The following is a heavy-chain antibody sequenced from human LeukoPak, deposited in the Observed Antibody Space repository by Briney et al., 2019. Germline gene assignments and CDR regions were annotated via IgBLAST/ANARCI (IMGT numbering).Heavy chain of an antibody. Sequence: GGSLRLSCAASGFTFSSYAMSWVRQAPGKGLEWVSGISGSGDNTYYADSVKGRFTISRDNAKNSLYLQMSSLRAEDTAVYYCASRSSPGSPEGFDPWGQGTLVTVSS. V-gene: IGHV3-23*01. CDR1: GFTFSSYA. CDR3: ASRSSPGSPEGFDP. CDR2: ISGSGDNT. J-gene: IGHJ5*02. D-gene: IGHD6-6*01.